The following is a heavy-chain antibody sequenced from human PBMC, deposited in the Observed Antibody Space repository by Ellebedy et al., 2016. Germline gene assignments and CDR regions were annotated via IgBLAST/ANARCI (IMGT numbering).Heavy chain of an antibody. CDR1: GFTFSSYW. D-gene: IGHD5-18*01. V-gene: IGHV3-74*01. Sequence: GGSLRLSCAASGFTFSSYWMHWVRQAPGKGLVWVSRINGDGSTTNYADSVKGRFTISRDNAKNTLYLQMNSLRAEDTAVYYCARGGRYSYGAVEYWGQGTLVTVSS. CDR3: ARGGRYSYGAVEY. CDR2: INGDGSTT. J-gene: IGHJ4*02.